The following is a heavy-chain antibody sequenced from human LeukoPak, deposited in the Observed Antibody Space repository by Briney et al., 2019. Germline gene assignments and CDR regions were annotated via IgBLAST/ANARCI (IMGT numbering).Heavy chain of an antibody. Sequence: PSETLSLTCTVSGGSISSNYWSWLRQPPAKGLEWIGRIYTSGSTNHNPSLKSRVTMSVDPSKNQFSLKLSSVTAADSAVYYCARGPKITMVRGVEGYFDYWGQGTLVTVSS. CDR1: GGSISSNY. CDR2: IYTSGST. CDR3: ARGPKITMVRGVEGYFDY. J-gene: IGHJ4*02. V-gene: IGHV4-4*07. D-gene: IGHD3-10*01.